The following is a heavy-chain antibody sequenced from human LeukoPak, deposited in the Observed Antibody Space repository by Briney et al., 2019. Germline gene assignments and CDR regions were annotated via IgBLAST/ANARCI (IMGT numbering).Heavy chain of an antibody. V-gene: IGHV3-21*01. CDR3: TSDRVYFGLDV. Sequence: GGSLRLSCAASGFTFSDYDMNWVRQAPGKGLEWVSSMSSSSIYVPYADSVKGRYTISRDNAKNTLYLQMNSLRAEDTAVYYCTSDRVYFGLDVWGQGTTVTVSS. CDR2: MSSSSIYV. J-gene: IGHJ6*02. CDR1: GFTFSDYD.